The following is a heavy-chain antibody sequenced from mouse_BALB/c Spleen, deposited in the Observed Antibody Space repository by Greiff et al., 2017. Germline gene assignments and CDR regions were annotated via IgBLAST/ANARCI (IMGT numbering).Heavy chain of an antibody. J-gene: IGHJ4*01. CDR1: GYNFTSYW. CDR2: IYPGSGST. V-gene: IGHV1-55*01. D-gene: IGHD1-1*01. CDR3: ARWYYYGSSYAMDY. Sequence: VQLQQPGAELVKPGTSVKLSCKASGYNFTSYWINWVKLRPGQGLEWIGDIYPGSGSTNYNEKFKSKATLTVDTSSSTAYMQLSSLASEDSALYYCARWYYYGSSYAMDYWGQGTSVTVSS.